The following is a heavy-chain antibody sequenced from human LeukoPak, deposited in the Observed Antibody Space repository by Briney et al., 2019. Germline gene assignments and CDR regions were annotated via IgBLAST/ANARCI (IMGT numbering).Heavy chain of an antibody. CDR1: GFTFNSYA. D-gene: IGHD2-2*01. CDR2: IRYDGSNK. J-gene: IGHJ4*02. V-gene: IGHV3-30*02. CDR3: AKADIVVVPAAMQPSFDY. Sequence: GGSLRLSCVGSGFTFNSYALHWVRQAPGKGLEWVAFIRYDGSNKYYADSVKGRFTISRDNSKNTLYLQMNSLRAEDTAVYYCAKADIVVVPAAMQPSFDYWGQGTLVTVSS.